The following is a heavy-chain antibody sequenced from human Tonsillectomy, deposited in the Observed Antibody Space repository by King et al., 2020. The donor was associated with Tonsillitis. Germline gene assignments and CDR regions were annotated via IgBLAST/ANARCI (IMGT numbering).Heavy chain of an antibody. V-gene: IGHV5-51*01. D-gene: IGHD5-24*01. CDR3: ARPLRWLQNSDAFDI. J-gene: IGHJ3*02. Sequence: AQLVQSGAEVKKPGESLKISCKGSGYSFTSYWIGWVRQMPGKGLEWMGIIYPGDSDTRYSPSFQGQVTISADKSISTAYLQWSSLKASDTAMYYCARPLRWLQNSDAFDIWGQGTMVTVSS. CDR2: IYPGDSDT. CDR1: GYSFTSYW.